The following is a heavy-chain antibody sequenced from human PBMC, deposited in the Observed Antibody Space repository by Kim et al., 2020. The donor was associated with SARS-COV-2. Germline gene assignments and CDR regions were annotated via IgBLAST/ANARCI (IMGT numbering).Heavy chain of an antibody. CDR2: IKTKAEGGTA. D-gene: IGHD3-22*01. Sequence: GGSLRLSCAASGFTFRNAWMSWVRQAPGKGLEWVGLIKTKAEGGTAHYAAPVKGRFTISTDDSESTLYLQMNSLKTEDTAVYYCTADPQYYDSNAYYYPASLPLFWCQGTQVTVSS. CDR1: GFTFRNAW. J-gene: IGHJ4*02. V-gene: IGHV3-15*01. CDR3: TADPQYYDSNAYYYPASLPLF.